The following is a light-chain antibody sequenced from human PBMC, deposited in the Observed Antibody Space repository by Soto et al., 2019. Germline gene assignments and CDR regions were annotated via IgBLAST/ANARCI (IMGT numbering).Light chain of an antibody. CDR1: QSIGNW. J-gene: IGKJ1*01. V-gene: IGKV1-5*03. Sequence: DIQMTQSPATLSASVGDRITITCRASQSIGNWLAWHQQKPGKAPKLLIYKASTLESGVPSRFSGSGSGTEFTLTISSLQPDDFATYYCQQYNSYMFGQGTKVDIK. CDR3: QQYNSYM. CDR2: KAS.